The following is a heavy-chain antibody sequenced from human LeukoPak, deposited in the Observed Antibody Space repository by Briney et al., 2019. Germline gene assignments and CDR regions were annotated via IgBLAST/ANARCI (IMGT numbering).Heavy chain of an antibody. D-gene: IGHD2-2*01. CDR1: GFSISSGSYS. Sequence: SQTLSLTCAVSGFSISSGSYSWTWIRQPPGKGLEWIGFIYHSGTTYYNPSLKSRVTMSVDRSKNQFSLKLSSVTAADTAVYYCARQTSSWFDPWGQGTLVTVSS. CDR3: ARQTSSWFDP. J-gene: IGHJ5*02. V-gene: IGHV4-30-2*01. CDR2: IYHSGTT.